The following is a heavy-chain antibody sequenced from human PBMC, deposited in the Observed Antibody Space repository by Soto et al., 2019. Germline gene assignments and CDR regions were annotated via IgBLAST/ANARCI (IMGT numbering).Heavy chain of an antibody. CDR3: AKVFFYDCSGYRFASGSSYLDY. Sequence: GGSLRLSCAASGFTFSSYAMSWVRQAPGKGLEWVSAISGSGGSTYYADSVKGRFTISRDNSKNTLYLQMNSLRAEDTAVYYCAKVFFYDCSGYRFASGSSYLDYWGQGPRVTSPQ. D-gene: IGHD3-22*01. J-gene: IGHJ4*02. CDR1: GFTFSSYA. V-gene: IGHV3-23*01. CDR2: ISGSGGST.